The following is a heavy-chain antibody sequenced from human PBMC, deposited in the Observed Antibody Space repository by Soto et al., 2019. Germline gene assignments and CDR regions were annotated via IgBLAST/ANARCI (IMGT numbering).Heavy chain of an antibody. CDR1: GGSISSYN. D-gene: IGHD3-22*01. J-gene: IGHJ4*02. CDR3: ARVGYYYESGGSDFPDY. Sequence: QVQLQESGPGLVEPSETLSLTCTVSGGSISSYNWSWFRQPPGRGLEWIGNIFYLGSTNYNPSPESPVTMSVDTSKHQFSRKLRSVTAADTAVYYCARVGYYYESGGSDFPDYWGRGTLITVSS. CDR2: IFYLGST. V-gene: IGHV4-59*01.